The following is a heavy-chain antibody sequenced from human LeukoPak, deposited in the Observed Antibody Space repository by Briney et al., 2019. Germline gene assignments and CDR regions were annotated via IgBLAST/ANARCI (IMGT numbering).Heavy chain of an antibody. V-gene: IGHV3-23*01. CDR3: AKVDPWGYYYYMDV. D-gene: IGHD1-26*01. CDR2: ISGSGGST. Sequence: GGSLRLSCAASGFTFSSYAMSWVRQAPGKGLEWDSAISGSGGSTYYADSVKGRFTISRDNSKNTLYLQMNSLRAEDTAVYYCAKVDPWGYYYYMDVWGRGTTVTVSS. CDR1: GFTFSSYA. J-gene: IGHJ6*03.